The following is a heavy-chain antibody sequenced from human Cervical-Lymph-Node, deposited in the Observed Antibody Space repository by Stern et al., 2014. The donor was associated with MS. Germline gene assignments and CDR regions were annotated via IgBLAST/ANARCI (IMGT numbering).Heavy chain of an antibody. Sequence: VQLVESGGGVVQPGRSLRLSCAASGFTFSSYAMQWVRQAPGKGLEWMAVISSDGSNKYYADSVKGRFPISRDNSKNTLYLQMNSLSAEDTGVYYCAKDQRDATVSAARVYGVDVWGQGTTVTVSS. V-gene: IGHV3-30*18. CDR2: ISSDGSNK. CDR1: GFTFSSYA. CDR3: AKDQRDATVSAARVYGVDV. J-gene: IGHJ6*02. D-gene: IGHD1-1*01.